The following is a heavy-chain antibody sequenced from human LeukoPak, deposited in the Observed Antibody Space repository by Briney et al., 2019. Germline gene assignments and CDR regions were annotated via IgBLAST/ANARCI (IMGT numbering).Heavy chain of an antibody. CDR1: GFTFSSYS. CDR2: ISSSSSYI. CDR3: ARDRDPKAFDI. V-gene: IGHV3-21*01. J-gene: IGHJ3*02. Sequence: GGSLRLSCAASGFTFSSYSMNWVRQAPGKGLEWVSSISSSSSYIYYADSVKGRFTIPRDNAKNSLYLQMNSLRAEDTAVYYCARDRDPKAFDIWGQGTMVTVSS.